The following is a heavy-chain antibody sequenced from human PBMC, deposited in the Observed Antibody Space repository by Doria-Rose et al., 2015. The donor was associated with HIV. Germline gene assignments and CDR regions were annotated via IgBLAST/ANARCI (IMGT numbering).Heavy chain of an antibody. V-gene: IGHV3-74*01. J-gene: IGHJ6*02. D-gene: IGHD3-10*01. CDR1: GFSFNDYW. CDR3: ARYWDRSDHHWFDMDV. Sequence: VQLQGSGGGSAQPGGSLRLSCAASGFSFNDYWMHWVRQVPGKGLEWVARINGEGTGSSDAGSVRGRFTISRDNAKSSVYLQMNSLRVEDSAVYYCARYWDRSDHHWFDMDVWGQGTTVTVSS. CDR2: INGEGTGS.